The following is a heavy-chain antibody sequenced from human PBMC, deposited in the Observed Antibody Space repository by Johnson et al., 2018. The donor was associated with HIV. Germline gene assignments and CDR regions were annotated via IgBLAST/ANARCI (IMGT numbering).Heavy chain of an antibody. CDR3: ARDMAQLELFAFDI. Sequence: QMLLVESGGGLVQPGGSLRLSCAASGFTFSSYAMHWVRQAPGKGLEWVAVISYDGSNKYYADSVKGRFTISRDNSKNTLYLQMNSLRAEDTAVYYCARDMAQLELFAFDIWGQGTMVTVSS. CDR1: GFTFSSYA. V-gene: IGHV3-30*04. D-gene: IGHD1-1*01. J-gene: IGHJ3*02. CDR2: ISYDGSNK.